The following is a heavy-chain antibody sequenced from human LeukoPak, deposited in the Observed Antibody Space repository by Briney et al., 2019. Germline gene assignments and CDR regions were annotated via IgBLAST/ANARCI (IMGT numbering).Heavy chain of an antibody. CDR2: IYPGDSDT. D-gene: IGHD6-19*01. CDR3: ARGGEGYSSGWYGDV. V-gene: IGHV5-51*01. Sequence: GESLKISCEGSGYTFTSYWIAWVRQMPGKGLEWMGIIYPGDSDTRYSPSFQGQVTISADKSISTAYLQWSSLKASDTAMYYCARGGEGYSSGWYGDVWGKGTTVTVSS. CDR1: GYTFTSYW. J-gene: IGHJ6*04.